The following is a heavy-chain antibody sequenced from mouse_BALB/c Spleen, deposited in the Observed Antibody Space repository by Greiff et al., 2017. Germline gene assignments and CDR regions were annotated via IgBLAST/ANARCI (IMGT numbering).Heavy chain of an antibody. CDR2: ISSGSSTI. D-gene: IGHD2-14*01. CDR1: GFTFSSFG. V-gene: IGHV5-17*02. J-gene: IGHJ3*01. CDR3: ARGHYRYDEWFAY. Sequence: EVKLMESGGGLVQPGGSRKLSCAASGFTFSSFGMHWVRQAPEKGLEWVAYISSGSSTIYYADTVKGRFTISRDNPKNTLFLQMTSLRSEDTAMYYCARGHYRYDEWFAYWGQGTLVTVSA.